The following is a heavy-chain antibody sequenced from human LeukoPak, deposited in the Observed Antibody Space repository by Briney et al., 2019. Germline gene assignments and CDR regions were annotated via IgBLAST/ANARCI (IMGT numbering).Heavy chain of an antibody. Sequence: TGGSLRLSCSASGFTFSDYAMHWVRQAPGKGLEYVSGISSTGDNTYYADSVKGRFTISRDNSKNTMSLLIGRLRPADTAVYYCVKGLYSSSRNWFDSWGQGTLVTVSS. CDR1: GFTFSDYA. V-gene: IGHV3-64D*09. D-gene: IGHD6-13*01. CDR3: VKGLYSSSRNWFDS. CDR2: ISSTGDNT. J-gene: IGHJ5*02.